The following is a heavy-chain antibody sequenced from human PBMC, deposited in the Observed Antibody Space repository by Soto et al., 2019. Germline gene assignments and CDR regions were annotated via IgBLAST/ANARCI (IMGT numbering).Heavy chain of an antibody. D-gene: IGHD3-10*01. CDR1: GGTFSSYA. CDR2: IIPIFGTA. Sequence: QVQLVQSGAEVKKPGSSVKVSCKASGGTFSSYAISWVRQAPGQGLEWMGGIIPIFGTANYAQKFQGRVTITADESTSTAYMELSSLRYEDTAVYYCASCITMVRGVLYYYGMDVWGQGTTVTVSS. CDR3: ASCITMVRGVLYYYGMDV. V-gene: IGHV1-69*12. J-gene: IGHJ6*02.